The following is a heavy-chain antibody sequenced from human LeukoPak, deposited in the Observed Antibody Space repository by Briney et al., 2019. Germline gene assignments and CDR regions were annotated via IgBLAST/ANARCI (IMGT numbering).Heavy chain of an antibody. V-gene: IGHV3-53*01. Sequence: GGSLRLSCAASGFTVSSSYMTWVRQAPGKGLEWVSVIYSGGSTYYAEFVKGRFTISRDNSKNTLYLQMNSLRAEDTAVYYCAKARNLRYFDWLPLDYWGQGTLVTVSS. D-gene: IGHD3-9*01. CDR2: IYSGGST. CDR3: AKARNLRYFDWLPLDY. CDR1: GFTVSSSY. J-gene: IGHJ4*02.